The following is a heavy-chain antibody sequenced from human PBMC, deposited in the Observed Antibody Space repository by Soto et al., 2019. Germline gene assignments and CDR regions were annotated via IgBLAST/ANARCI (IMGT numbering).Heavy chain of an antibody. CDR1: GGSFSGYY. CDR2: INHSGGT. J-gene: IGHJ6*02. Sequence: QVQLQQWGAGLLKPSETLSLTCAVYGGSFSGYYWSWIRQPPGKGLGWIGEINHSGGTNYNPSLKSRVTISVDTSKNQFSLKLSSVTAADTAVYYCARGTKFGVVIRDYYYGMDVWGQGTTVTVSS. V-gene: IGHV4-34*01. D-gene: IGHD3-3*01. CDR3: ARGTKFGVVIRDYYYGMDV.